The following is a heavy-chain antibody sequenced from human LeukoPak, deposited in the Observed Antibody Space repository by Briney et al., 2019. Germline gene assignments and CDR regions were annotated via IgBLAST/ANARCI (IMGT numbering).Heavy chain of an antibody. Sequence: PGGSLRLSCAASGFTFNTYWMIWVRQAPGKGLEWVANIDQSGSTKYCVDSLKGRFTISRDNAKNSLYLQMNSLRAEDTAVYYCVRDKGGRSGAIYYDAFDVWGQGTMVTVSS. CDR3: VRDKGGRSGAIYYDAFDV. CDR1: GFTFNTYW. V-gene: IGHV3-7*01. D-gene: IGHD1-26*01. CDR2: IDQSGSTK. J-gene: IGHJ3*01.